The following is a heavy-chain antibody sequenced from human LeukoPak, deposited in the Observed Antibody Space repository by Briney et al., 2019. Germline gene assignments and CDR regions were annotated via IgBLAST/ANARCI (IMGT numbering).Heavy chain of an antibody. J-gene: IGHJ4*02. CDR2: IRYDGSNK. D-gene: IGHD6-19*01. V-gene: IGHV3-30*02. CDR1: GFTFSSYG. CDR3: AKDRPLAPYSSAWYGGYYFYY. Sequence: GGSLRLSCAASGFTFSSYGMHWVRQAPGKGLEWVAFIRYDGSNKYYADSVKGRFTISRDNSKNTLYLQMNSLRAEDTALYYCAKDRPLAPYSSAWYGGYYFYYWAQGTLVTVSS.